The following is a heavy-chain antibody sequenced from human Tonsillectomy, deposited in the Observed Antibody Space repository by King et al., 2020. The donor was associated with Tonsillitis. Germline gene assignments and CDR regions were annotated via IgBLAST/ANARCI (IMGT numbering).Heavy chain of an antibody. CDR3: AEGSLGFGSRLDYFDY. D-gene: IGHD3-10*01. Sequence: HVQLVESGGGVVQPGRSLRLSCAASGFTFSNYGMHCVRQAPGKGLEWVAGISYDGTNKYYADSLKGRFTISRDNSKNTLYLQMNSLRAEDTAVYYCAEGSLGFGSRLDYFDYWGQGTLVTVS. J-gene: IGHJ4*02. CDR2: ISYDGTNK. V-gene: IGHV3-30*18. CDR1: GFTFSNYG.